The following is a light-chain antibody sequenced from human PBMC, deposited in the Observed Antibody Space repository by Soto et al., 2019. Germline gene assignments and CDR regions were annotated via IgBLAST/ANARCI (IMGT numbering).Light chain of an antibody. Sequence: AIQMTQSPSSLSASVGDRVTITCRASQGIGNDLGWYLQKPGKVPKLLIYAASSLQSGVPSRFSGSGSGTDFTLTISSLQPEDFATYYCLQDYNYPLTFGGGTKVEIK. V-gene: IGKV1-6*01. J-gene: IGKJ4*01. CDR2: AAS. CDR1: QGIGND. CDR3: LQDYNYPLT.